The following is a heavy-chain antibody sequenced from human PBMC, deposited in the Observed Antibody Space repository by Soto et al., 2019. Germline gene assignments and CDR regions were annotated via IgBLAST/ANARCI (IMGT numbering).Heavy chain of an antibody. CDR1: GVSTSSDNY. J-gene: IGHJ4*02. CDR2: IYYSGNT. CDR3: AREGGESTECISYFVS. V-gene: IGHV4-30-4*01. Sequence: TLSLTRPVPGVSTSSDNYWSWILHPPWKGLEWIGHIYYSGNTDYNPSLKSRLAISIDTSKNQFSLKLSSVTAADTAVYFCAREGGESTECISYFVSWCQG. D-gene: IGHD2-8*01.